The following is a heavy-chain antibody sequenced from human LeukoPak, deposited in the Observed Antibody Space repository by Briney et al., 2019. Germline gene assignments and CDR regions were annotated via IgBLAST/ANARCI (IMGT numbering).Heavy chain of an antibody. CDR2: ISNTADTQ. CDR3: AGDRGYCSGGSCYRYFET. V-gene: IGHV3-48*01. CDR1: GFTFSDYS. J-gene: IGHJ4*02. D-gene: IGHD2-15*01. Sequence: PGGSLRLSCAASGFTFSDYSISWVRQAPGKGLEWVSYISNTADTQYYADSVRGRFTISRDNAKNSAYLQMNTLRAEDTAVYYCAGDRGYCSGGSCYRYFETWGQGTLVTVSS.